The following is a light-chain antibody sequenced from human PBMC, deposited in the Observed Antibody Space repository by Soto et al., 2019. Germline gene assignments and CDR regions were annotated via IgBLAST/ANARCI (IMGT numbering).Light chain of an antibody. CDR2: YDD. Sequence: QSVLTQPPSVSEAPRQRVTISCSGSSSNIGDNAVNWYQQLPGKAPKLLIYYDDLLPSGVSDRFSGSKSGTSASLAISGLQSEDEADYYCDAWEDSLNGYVFGTGTKLTVL. J-gene: IGLJ1*01. V-gene: IGLV1-36*01. CDR1: SSNIGDNA. CDR3: DAWEDSLNGYV.